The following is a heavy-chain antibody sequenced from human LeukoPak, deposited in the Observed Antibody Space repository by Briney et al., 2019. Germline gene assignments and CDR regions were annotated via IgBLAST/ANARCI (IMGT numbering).Heavy chain of an antibody. CDR2: IYYSGST. CDR3: ASHYDSSGYYYLFWYFDL. D-gene: IGHD3-22*01. CDR1: GGSISSSSYY. Sequence: PSETLSLTCTVSGGSISSSSYYWGWIRQPPGKGLEWIGSIYYSGSTYYNPSLKSRVTISVDTSKNQFSLKLSSVTAADTAVYYCASHYDSSGYYYLFWYFDLWGRGTLVTVSS. J-gene: IGHJ2*01. V-gene: IGHV4-39*01.